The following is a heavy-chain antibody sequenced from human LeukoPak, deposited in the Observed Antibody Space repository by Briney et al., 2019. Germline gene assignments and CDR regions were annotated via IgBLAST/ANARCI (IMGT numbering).Heavy chain of an antibody. CDR1: GYTFINYY. D-gene: IGHD3-22*01. V-gene: IGHV1-46*01. Sequence: ASVKVSCKASGYTFINYYMHWVRQAPGQGLEWMGIINPSGGSTSCGQKFQGRVTMTRDMSTSTFYMELSSLRFEDTAVYYCARDQTDGVSSGYYLVYWGQGTLVTVSS. CDR3: ARDQTDGVSSGYYLVY. CDR2: INPSGGST. J-gene: IGHJ4*02.